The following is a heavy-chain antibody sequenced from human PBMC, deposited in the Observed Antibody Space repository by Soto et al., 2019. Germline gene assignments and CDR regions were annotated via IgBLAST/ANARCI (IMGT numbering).Heavy chain of an antibody. D-gene: IGHD3-10*01. V-gene: IGHV6-1*01. Sequence: SQTLSLTCVISGDSVSSNSAAWNWIRQSPSRGLEWLGRTYYRSRWYNDYAVSVRSRITVNADTSKNQFSLHLNSVTPEDTAVYYCARDIWFGELSWYFDYWGQGTLVTVSS. CDR1: GDSVSSNSAA. J-gene: IGHJ4*02. CDR3: ARDIWFGELSWYFDY. CDR2: TYYRSRWYN.